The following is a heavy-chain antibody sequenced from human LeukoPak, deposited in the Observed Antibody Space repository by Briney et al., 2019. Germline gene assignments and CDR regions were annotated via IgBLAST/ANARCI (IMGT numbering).Heavy chain of an antibody. CDR1: GGSISNYY. CDR2: IHSSGGS. Sequence: SGTLSLTCTGSGGSISNYYWSWIRQTPEKGLEWMGHIHSSGGSSYYPSLKSRLTLSIDTSRNQLSLKLPSVTAADTAVYFCARLGSYHDFWGQGALVTVSS. D-gene: IGHD1-26*01. V-gene: IGHV4-4*09. CDR3: ARLGSYHDF. J-gene: IGHJ4*02.